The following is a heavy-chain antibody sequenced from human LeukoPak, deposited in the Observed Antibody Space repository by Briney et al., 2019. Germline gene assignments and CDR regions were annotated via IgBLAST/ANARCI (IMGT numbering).Heavy chain of an antibody. Sequence: GRSLRLSCAASGSTFDDYAMHWVRQAPGKGLEWVSGISWNSGSIGYADSVKGRFTISRDNAKNSLYLQMNSLRAEDTALYYCAKAYSSSSLYRNWFDPWGQGTLVTVSS. V-gene: IGHV3-9*01. D-gene: IGHD6-6*01. CDR1: GSTFDDYA. J-gene: IGHJ5*02. CDR3: AKAYSSSSLYRNWFDP. CDR2: ISWNSGSI.